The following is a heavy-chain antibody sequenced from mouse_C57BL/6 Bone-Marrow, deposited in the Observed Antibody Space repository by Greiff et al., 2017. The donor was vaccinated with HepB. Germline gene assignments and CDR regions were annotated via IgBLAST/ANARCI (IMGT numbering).Heavy chain of an antibody. Sequence: EVKLQESGPELVKPGASVKISCKASGYSFTGYYMNWVKQSPEKSLEWIGEITPSTGGTTYNQKFKAKATLTVDKSSSTAYMQLKSLTSEDSAVYYCAREGSLLAMDYWGQGTSVTVSS. CDR3: AREGSLLAMDY. CDR1: GYSFTGYY. D-gene: IGHD2-1*01. V-gene: IGHV1-42*01. J-gene: IGHJ4*01. CDR2: ITPSTGGT.